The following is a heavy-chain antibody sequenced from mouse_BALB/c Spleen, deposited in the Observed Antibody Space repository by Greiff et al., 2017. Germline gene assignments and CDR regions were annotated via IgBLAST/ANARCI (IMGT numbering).Heavy chain of an antibody. V-gene: IGHV7-3*02. CDR2: IRNKANGYTT. J-gene: IGHJ2*01. CDR3: ARDGGRRYFDY. CDR1: GFTFTDYY. Sequence: DVQLVESGGGLVQPGGSLRLSCATSGFTFTDYYMSWVRQPPGKALEWLGFIRNKANGYTTEYSASVKGRFTISRDNSQSILYLQMNTLRAEDSATYYCARDGGRRYFDYWGQGTTLTVSS. D-gene: IGHD3-3*01.